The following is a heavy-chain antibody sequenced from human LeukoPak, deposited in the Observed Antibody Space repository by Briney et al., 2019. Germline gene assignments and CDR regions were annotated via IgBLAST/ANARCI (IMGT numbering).Heavy chain of an antibody. J-gene: IGHJ6*03. CDR1: GFTFSSYA. CDR3: ARDPVDTAMVTGYMDV. V-gene: IGHV3-30-3*01. Sequence: GGSLRLSCAASGFTFSSYAMHWVRQAPGKGLEWVAVISYDGSNRYYADSVKGRFTISRDNSKNTLYLQMNSLRAEDTAVYYCARDPVDTAMVTGYMDVWGKGTTVTVSS. D-gene: IGHD5-18*01. CDR2: ISYDGSNR.